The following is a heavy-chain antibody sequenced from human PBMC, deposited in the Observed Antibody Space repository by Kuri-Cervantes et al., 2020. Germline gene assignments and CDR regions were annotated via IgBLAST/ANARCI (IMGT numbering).Heavy chain of an antibody. V-gene: IGHV3-30*03. CDR1: GCTFSSYG. CDR2: ISYDGSNK. CDR3: ARSRASMVRGRIPYYFDY. J-gene: IGHJ4*02. Sequence: GESLKISCAASGCTFSSYGMHWVRQAPGKGLEWVAVISYDGSNKYYADSVKGRFTISRDNSKNTLYLQMTSLRAEDTAVYYCARSRASMVRGRIPYYFDYWGQGTLVTVSS. D-gene: IGHD3-10*01.